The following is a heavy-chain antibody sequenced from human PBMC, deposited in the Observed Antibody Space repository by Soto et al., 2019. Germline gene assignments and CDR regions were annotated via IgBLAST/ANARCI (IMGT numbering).Heavy chain of an antibody. V-gene: IGHV4-59*01. CDR3: ARGIVTIFGVVIHRGPFDY. CDR1: GGSISSYY. CDR2: IYYSGST. Sequence: SETLSLTCTVSGGSISSYYWSWIRQPPGKGLEWIGYIYYSGSTNYNPSLKSRVTISVDTSKNQFSLKLSSVTAADTAVYYCARGIVTIFGVVIHRGPFDYWGQGTLVTVSS. J-gene: IGHJ4*02. D-gene: IGHD3-3*01.